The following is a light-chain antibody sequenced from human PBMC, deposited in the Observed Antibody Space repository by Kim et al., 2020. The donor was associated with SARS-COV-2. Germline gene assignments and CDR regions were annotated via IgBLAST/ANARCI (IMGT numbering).Light chain of an antibody. V-gene: IGKV3-11*01. CDR2: HAF. J-gene: IGKJ2*03. CDR3: QQRSDWPPENS. Sequence: PGERATLSSRTSQSVDSHLAWFQQKPGQAPRLLIYHAFIRATGIPARFSGSGSGTDFTLTISGLEPEDFAVYYCQQRSDWPPENSFGQGTKLEI. CDR1: QSVDSH.